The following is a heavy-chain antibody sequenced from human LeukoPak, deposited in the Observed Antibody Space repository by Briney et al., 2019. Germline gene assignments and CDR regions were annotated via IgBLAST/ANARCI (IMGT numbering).Heavy chain of an antibody. CDR2: INTNTRNP. CDR1: GYTFTDYG. Sequence: ASVKVSCKAFGYTFTDYGVHWVRQAPGQGLEWMGWINTNTRNPTYAQGFTGRFVLSLDTSVSTASLQINSLKAEDTAVYYCSRDYHYWGQGTLVTVSS. CDR3: SRDYHY. V-gene: IGHV7-4-1*02. J-gene: IGHJ4*02.